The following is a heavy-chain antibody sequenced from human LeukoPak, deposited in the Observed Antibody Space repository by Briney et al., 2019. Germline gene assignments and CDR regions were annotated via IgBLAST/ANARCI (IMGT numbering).Heavy chain of an antibody. J-gene: IGHJ1*01. D-gene: IGHD6-13*01. Sequence: GGSLRLSCAASGFTFDDYAMHWVRQAPGKGLEWVSGISWNSGSIGYADSVKGRFTISRDNAKNSLYLQMNSLRAEDTALYYCAKDAAAAGNYSQHWGQGTLVTVSS. CDR1: GFTFDDYA. CDR2: ISWNSGSI. V-gene: IGHV3-9*01. CDR3: AKDAAAAGNYSQH.